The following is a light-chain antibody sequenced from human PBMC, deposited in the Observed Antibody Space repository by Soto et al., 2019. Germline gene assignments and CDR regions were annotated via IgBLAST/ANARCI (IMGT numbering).Light chain of an antibody. V-gene: IGKV1-13*02. Sequence: AIQLTQSPSSLSASVGDRVTITCRASQGISSALAWYQQTPGKAPKLLIYDASSLESGVPSRFSGSGSGTDFTLTISSLQPEDFATYYCQQFNSYPLLTFGGGTKVEIK. CDR3: QQFNSYPLLT. CDR2: DAS. CDR1: QGISSA. J-gene: IGKJ4*01.